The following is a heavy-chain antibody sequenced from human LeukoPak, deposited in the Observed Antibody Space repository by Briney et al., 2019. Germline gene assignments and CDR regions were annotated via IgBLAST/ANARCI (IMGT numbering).Heavy chain of an antibody. CDR1: GFTVSSNY. J-gene: IGHJ5*02. CDR3: ARTDGPGIAAAGYWFDP. D-gene: IGHD6-13*01. CDR2: IYSGGST. Sequence: GGSLRLSCAASGFTVSSNYMSWVRQAPGKGLEWVSVIYSGGSTYYADSVKGRFTISRDNSKNTLYHQMNSLRAEDTAVYYCARTDGPGIAAAGYWFDPWGQGTLVTVSS. V-gene: IGHV3-53*01.